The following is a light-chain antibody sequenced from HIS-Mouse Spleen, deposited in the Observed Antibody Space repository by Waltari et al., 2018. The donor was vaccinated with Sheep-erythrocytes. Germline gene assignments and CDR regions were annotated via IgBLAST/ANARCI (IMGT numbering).Light chain of an antibody. CDR2: EGS. Sequence: QSALTQPASVSGSPAPSITLSCTGTRRDVGSYHLVSWYQQHPGKAPKLMIYEGSKRPSGVSNRFSGSKSGNTASLTISGLQAEDEADYYCCSYAGSSTWVFGGGTKLTVL. J-gene: IGLJ3*02. CDR1: RRDVGSYHL. V-gene: IGLV2-23*01. CDR3: CSYAGSSTWV.